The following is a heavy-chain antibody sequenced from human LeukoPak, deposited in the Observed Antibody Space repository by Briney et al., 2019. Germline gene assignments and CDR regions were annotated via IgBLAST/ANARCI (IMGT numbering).Heavy chain of an antibody. J-gene: IGHJ4*02. V-gene: IGHV4-4*07. D-gene: IGHD2-15*01. CDR3: ARRGVVAATEEFDY. Sequence: PSETLSLTCTVSGGSISSYYWSWIRQPAGKGLEWIGRIYTSGSTNYNPSLKSRVTMSVDTSKNQFSLKLSSVTAADTAVYYCARRGVVAATEEFDYWGQGPLVTVSS. CDR2: IYTSGST. CDR1: GGSISSYY.